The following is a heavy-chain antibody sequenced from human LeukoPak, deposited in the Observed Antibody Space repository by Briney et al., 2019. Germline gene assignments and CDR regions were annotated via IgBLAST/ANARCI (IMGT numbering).Heavy chain of an antibody. CDR1: GGSISSYY. CDR2: IYFSGST. CDR3: ARLPRRYYGSGSYSYYFDY. Sequence: SETLSLTCTVSGGSISSYYWSWIRQPPGKGLEWIGYIYFSGSTNYNPSLKSRVTISVDTSKNQFSLKLSSVSTADTAVYYCARLPRRYYGSGSYSYYFDYWGQGTLVTVSS. J-gene: IGHJ4*02. V-gene: IGHV4-59*01. D-gene: IGHD3-10*01.